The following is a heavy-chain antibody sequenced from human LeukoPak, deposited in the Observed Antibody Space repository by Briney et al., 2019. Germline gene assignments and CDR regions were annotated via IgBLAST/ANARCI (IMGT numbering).Heavy chain of an antibody. J-gene: IGHJ6*03. Sequence: PGGSLRLSCAASGFTFDGYGMSWVRQAPGKGLEWVSGINWNGGSTGYADSVKGRFAISRDNAKNSLYLQMNSLRAEDTALYYCARDWMVILRFLEWPLGGYMDVWGKGTTVTVSS. D-gene: IGHD3-3*01. CDR3: ARDWMVILRFLEWPLGGYMDV. CDR1: GFTFDGYG. CDR2: INWNGGST. V-gene: IGHV3-20*04.